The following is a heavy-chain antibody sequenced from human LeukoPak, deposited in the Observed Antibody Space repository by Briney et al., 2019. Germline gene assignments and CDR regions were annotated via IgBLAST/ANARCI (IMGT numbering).Heavy chain of an antibody. CDR3: AREHRYYDFRSGYYHYYYYYGMDV. J-gene: IGHJ6*02. CDR2: MNPNSGNT. Sequence: ASVKVSCKASGYTFTSYDINWVRQATGQGLEWMGWMNPNSGNTGYAQKFQGRVTMTRNTSISTAYMELSSLRSEDTAVYYCAREHRYYDFRSGYYHYYYYYGMDVWGQGTTVTVSS. D-gene: IGHD3-3*01. CDR1: GYTFTSYD. V-gene: IGHV1-8*01.